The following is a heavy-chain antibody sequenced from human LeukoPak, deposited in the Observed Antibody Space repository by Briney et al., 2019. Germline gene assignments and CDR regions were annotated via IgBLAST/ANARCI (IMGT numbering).Heavy chain of an antibody. D-gene: IGHD5-18*01. J-gene: IGHJ4*02. CDR1: GFTFSNAW. V-gene: IGHV3-15*01. CDR3: TTDVSGYTYGPGDY. Sequence: GGSLRLSCAASGFTFSNAWMTWVRQAPGKGLEWVGRIKSKTDGGTTDYAAPVKGRFTISRDDSKNTLYVQMNSLETEDTAVYYCTTDVSGYTYGPGDYWGQGTLVTVSS. CDR2: IKSKTDGGTT.